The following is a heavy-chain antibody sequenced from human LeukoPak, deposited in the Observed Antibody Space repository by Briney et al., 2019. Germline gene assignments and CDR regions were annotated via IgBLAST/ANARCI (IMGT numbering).Heavy chain of an antibody. V-gene: IGHV4-30-4*08. D-gene: IGHD6-13*01. J-gene: IGHJ4*02. CDR3: ARESSSSPGEY. Sequence: SQTLSLTCTLSGGSISSGDYYWSWIRQPPGKGLEWIGYIYYSGSTYYNPFLKSRVTISVDTSKNQFSLKLSSVTAADTAVYYCARESSSSPGEYWGQGTLVTVSS. CDR2: IYYSGST. CDR1: GGSISSGDYY.